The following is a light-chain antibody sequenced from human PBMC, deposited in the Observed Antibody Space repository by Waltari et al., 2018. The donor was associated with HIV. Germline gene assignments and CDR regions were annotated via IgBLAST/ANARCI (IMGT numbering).Light chain of an antibody. CDR2: GAS. V-gene: IGKV3-20*01. Sequence: EIVLTQSPGNLSLSPGERVTLSCRARQSVTRSYFAWYQQKPGQAPRLLIYGASSRATGIPDRFSGSGSGTDFTLTISRLEPEDFAVYYCQQYGRSPFTFGPGTKVDIK. CDR1: QSVTRSY. J-gene: IGKJ3*01. CDR3: QQYGRSPFT.